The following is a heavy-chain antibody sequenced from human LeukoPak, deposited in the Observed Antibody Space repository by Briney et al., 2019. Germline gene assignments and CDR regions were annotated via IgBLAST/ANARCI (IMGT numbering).Heavy chain of an antibody. CDR3: ARADKVLLWFGELSPFFDY. V-gene: IGHV4-34*01. J-gene: IGHJ4*02. CDR1: GGSFSGYY. Sequence: SETLSLTCAVYGGSFSGYYWSWIRQPPGKGLEWIGEINHSGSTNYNPSLKCRVTISVDTSKNQFSLKLSSVTAADTAVYYCARADKVLLWFGELSPFFDYWGQGTLVTVSS. D-gene: IGHD3-10*01. CDR2: INHSGST.